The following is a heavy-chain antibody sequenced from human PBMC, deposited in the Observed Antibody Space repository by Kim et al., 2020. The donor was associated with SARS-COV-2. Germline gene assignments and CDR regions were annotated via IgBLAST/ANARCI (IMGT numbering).Heavy chain of an antibody. CDR3: ARGGTRGYGSGSYHQYFQH. D-gene: IGHD3-10*01. CDR1: GGSISSGGYY. J-gene: IGHJ1*01. V-gene: IGHV4-31*03. CDR2: IYYSGST. Sequence: SETLSLTCTVSGGSISSGGYYWSWIRQHPGKGLEWIGYIYYSGSTYYNPSLKSRVTISVDTSKNQFSLKLSSVTAADTAVYYCARGGTRGYGSGSYHQYFQHGGQGTLVTVSS.